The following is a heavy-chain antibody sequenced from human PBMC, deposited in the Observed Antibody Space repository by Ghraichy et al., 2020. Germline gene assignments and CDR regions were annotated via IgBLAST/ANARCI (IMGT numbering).Heavy chain of an antibody. D-gene: IGHD1-26*01. CDR3: ARAPSKVGSGSYYPGADFDY. CDR2: IYYSGST. V-gene: IGHV4-39*01. CDR1: GGSISSSSYY. Sequence: SETLSLTCTVSGGSISSSSYYWGWIRQPPGKGLEWIGSIYYSGSTYYNPSLKSRVTISVDTSKNQFSLKLSSVTAADTAVYYCARAPSKVGSGSYYPGADFDYWGQGTLVTVSS. J-gene: IGHJ4*02.